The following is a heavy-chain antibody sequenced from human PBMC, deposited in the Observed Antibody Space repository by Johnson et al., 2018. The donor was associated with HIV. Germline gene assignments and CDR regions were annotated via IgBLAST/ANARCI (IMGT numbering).Heavy chain of an antibody. J-gene: IGHJ3*02. CDR2: ISSAGTDK. V-gene: IGHV3-30*04. Sequence: QVLLVESGGGLVQPGGSLRLSCAASGFTFSNYAMHWVRQVPGKGLEWMAVISSAGTDKYYADSVKGRFTISRDNSKNTLYLQMNSLRAEDMAVYYCASPILFDSSGATDAFDIWGQGTMVTVSS. CDR1: GFTFSNYA. D-gene: IGHD3-22*01. CDR3: ASPILFDSSGATDAFDI.